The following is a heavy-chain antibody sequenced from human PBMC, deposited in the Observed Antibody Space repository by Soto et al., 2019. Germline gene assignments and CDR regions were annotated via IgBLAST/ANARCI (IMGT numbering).Heavy chain of an antibody. Sequence: QVQLVQSGAEVKKPGASVKVSCKASGYTFTNFGISWVRQAPGQGLEWMGWISAYNGNTNYAQKFQGRVTMTTDTSTSAACMEVRSLRFDDAAVYSGAREGSPVGDWGQGTLVTVSS. J-gene: IGHJ4*02. CDR3: AREGSPVGD. CDR1: GYTFTNFG. V-gene: IGHV1-18*01. CDR2: ISAYNGNT.